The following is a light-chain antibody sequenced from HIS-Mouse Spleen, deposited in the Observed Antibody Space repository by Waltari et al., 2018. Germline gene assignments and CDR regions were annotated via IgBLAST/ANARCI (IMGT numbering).Light chain of an antibody. Sequence: QSALTQPPSASGPPGQSVPISCTGTSRHVGGYNFVSRYQQHPGKAPKLMIYEVSKRPSGVPDRFSGSKSGNTASLTVSGLQAEDEADYYCSSYAGSNNLGVFGGGTKLTVL. CDR1: SRHVGGYNF. J-gene: IGLJ2*01. CDR2: EVS. CDR3: SSYAGSNNLGV. V-gene: IGLV2-8*01.